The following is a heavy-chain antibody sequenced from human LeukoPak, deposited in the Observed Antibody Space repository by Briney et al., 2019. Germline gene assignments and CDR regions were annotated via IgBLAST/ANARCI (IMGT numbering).Heavy chain of an antibody. V-gene: IGHV3-30-3*01. D-gene: IGHD3-10*01. CDR3: ASAPRDYYFGSGSMGSCFDY. CDR2: ISNDGSNK. J-gene: IGHJ4*02. CDR1: GFTFSSYA. Sequence: PGGSLRLSCAASGFTFSSYAMHWVRQAPGKGLEWVAVISNDGSNKYYADSVKGRFTISRDNSKNTLYVQMNSLRAEDTAVYYCASAPRDYYFGSGSMGSCFDYWGQGTLVTVSS.